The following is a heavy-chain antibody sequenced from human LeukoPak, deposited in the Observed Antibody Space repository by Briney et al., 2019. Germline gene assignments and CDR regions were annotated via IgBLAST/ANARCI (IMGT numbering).Heavy chain of an antibody. J-gene: IGHJ3*02. CDR1: GGSISNYY. CDR2: IYHTGET. D-gene: IGHD3-10*01. V-gene: IGHV4-59*01. CDR3: ARNDASGSNYNVAFDI. Sequence: SETLSLTCTVSGGSISNYYWSWTRRPPGKGLEWIAYIYHTGETNYNPSLKSRVSMSVDTSKNQFSLKLTSVTAADTAVYYCARNDASGSNYNVAFDIWGQGTMVTVSS.